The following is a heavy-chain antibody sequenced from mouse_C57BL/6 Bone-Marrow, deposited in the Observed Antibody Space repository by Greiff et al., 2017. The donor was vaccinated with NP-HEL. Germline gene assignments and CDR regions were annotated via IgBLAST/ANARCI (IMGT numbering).Heavy chain of an antibody. D-gene: IGHD1-1*01. CDR1: GYTFTSYW. Sequence: VQLQQSGTVLARPGASVKMSCKTSGYTFTSYWMHWVKQRPGQGLEWIGAIYPGNSDTSYNQKFKGKAKLTAVTSASTAYMELSSLTNEDSAVYYCTRYYGSAAWFAYWGQGTLVTVSA. CDR3: TRYYGSAAWFAY. V-gene: IGHV1-5*01. CDR2: IYPGNSDT. J-gene: IGHJ3*01.